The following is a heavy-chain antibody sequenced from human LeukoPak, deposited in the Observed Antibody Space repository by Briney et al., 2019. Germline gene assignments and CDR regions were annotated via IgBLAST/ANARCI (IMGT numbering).Heavy chain of an antibody. J-gene: IGHJ4*02. CDR3: AKEFKTQLRLGELSLGFDY. Sequence: GGSLRLSCAASGFTFSSYAMSWVRQAPGKGLEWVSAISGSGGSTYYADSVKGRFTISRDNSKNTLYLQMNSLRAEDTAVYYCAKEFKTQLRLGELSLGFDYWGQGTLVTVSS. CDR1: GFTFSSYA. V-gene: IGHV3-23*01. CDR2: ISGSGGST. D-gene: IGHD3-16*02.